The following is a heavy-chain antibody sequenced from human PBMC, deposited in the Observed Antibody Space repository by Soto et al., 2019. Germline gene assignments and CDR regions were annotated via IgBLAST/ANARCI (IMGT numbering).Heavy chain of an antibody. J-gene: IGHJ4*02. V-gene: IGHV3-74*01. Sequence: EVQLVESGGGLIQPGGSLRLSCAASGFTFSSHWMHWDRQDPGKGLVWVSRINSDGSTTDYADSVKGRFTISRDNDTNMLFLQMDSLRVEDTAVYYCASGLVDYSSSWLDYWGQGTLITVSS. D-gene: IGHD6-13*01. CDR1: GFTFSSHW. CDR3: ASGLVDYSSSWLDY. CDR2: INSDGSTT.